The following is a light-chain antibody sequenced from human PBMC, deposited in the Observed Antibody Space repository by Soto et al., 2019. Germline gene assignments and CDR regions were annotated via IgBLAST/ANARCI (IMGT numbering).Light chain of an antibody. Sequence: EIVLTQSPGTLSLSPGERATLSCRASQSVSSYLAWYQQKPGQAPGLLIYDASNRATGIPARFSGSGSGTDFTLTISSLEPEDFAVYYCQQRSNWPPWTFGQGTKVDIK. V-gene: IGKV3-11*01. CDR3: QQRSNWPPWT. CDR2: DAS. CDR1: QSVSSY. J-gene: IGKJ1*01.